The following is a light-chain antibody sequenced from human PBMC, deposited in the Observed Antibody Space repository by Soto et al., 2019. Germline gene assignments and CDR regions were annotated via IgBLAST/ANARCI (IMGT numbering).Light chain of an antibody. CDR2: DVS. J-gene: IGLJ2*01. CDR3: TSYTSTTSFVV. CDR1: SSDVGVYNY. V-gene: IGLV2-14*03. Sequence: QSALTQSASVSGSPGQSITISCTGTSSDVGVYNYVSWYQQHPGKAPKLMIYDVSHRPSGVSNRFSGSKSGNTASLTISGLQAEDEADYYCTSYTSTTSFVVFGGGTKLTVL.